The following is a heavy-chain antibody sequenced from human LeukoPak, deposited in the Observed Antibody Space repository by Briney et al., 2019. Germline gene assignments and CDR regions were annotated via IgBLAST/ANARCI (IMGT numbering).Heavy chain of an antibody. V-gene: IGHV1-2*05. Sequence: ASVKVSCKASGYTFTGYYMHRVRQAPGQGLEWMGRINPNSGGTNYAQKFQGRVTMTRDTSISTAYMELSRLRSDDTGVYYCAREKWFGESHDAFDIWGQGTMVTVSS. CDR2: INPNSGGT. CDR1: GYTFTGYY. CDR3: AREKWFGESHDAFDI. J-gene: IGHJ3*02. D-gene: IGHD3-10*01.